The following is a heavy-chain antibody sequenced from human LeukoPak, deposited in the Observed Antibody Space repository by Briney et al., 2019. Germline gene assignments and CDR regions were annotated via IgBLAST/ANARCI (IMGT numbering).Heavy chain of an antibody. J-gene: IGHJ3*02. V-gene: IGHV3-7*01. CDR2: IKQDGSEK. Sequence: GGSLRLSCAASGFTFSSYWMSWVRQAPGKGLEWVANIKQDGSEKCYVDSVKGRFTISRDNAKNSLYLQMNSLRAEDTAVYYCARDAVVVPAAKRWIATGAFDIWGQGTMVTVSS. D-gene: IGHD2-2*01. CDR3: ARDAVVVPAAKRWIATGAFDI. CDR1: GFTFSSYW.